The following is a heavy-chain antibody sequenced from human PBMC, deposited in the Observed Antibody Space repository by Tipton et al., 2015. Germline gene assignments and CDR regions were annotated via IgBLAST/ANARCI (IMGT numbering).Heavy chain of an antibody. Sequence: QLVQSGGEVKKPGASVKVSCKTSGFDFNIYGFNWVRQAPGQGLEWMGWISGYNGNTNYAQNFQGRVTMTTDTFTATIYMELSSLTSDDSAVYYCAREGDVFLFYRDTKGYSYFDHWGQGTLVTVSS. CDR1: GFDFNIYG. D-gene: IGHD3-22*01. CDR2: ISGYNGNT. V-gene: IGHV1-18*01. CDR3: AREGDVFLFYRDTKGYSYFDH. J-gene: IGHJ4*02.